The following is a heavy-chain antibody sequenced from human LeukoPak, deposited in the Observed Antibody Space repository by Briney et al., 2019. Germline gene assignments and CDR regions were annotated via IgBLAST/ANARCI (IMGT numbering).Heavy chain of an antibody. CDR1: GFTFSSCA. CDR2: ISYDGSNK. J-gene: IGHJ4*02. D-gene: IGHD3-22*01. Sequence: SGGSLRLSCAASGFTFSSCAMHWVRQAPGKGLEWVAVISYDGSNKYYADSVKGRFTISRDNSKNTLYLQMNSLRAEDTAVYYCARSTHYYDSSSSSDYWGQGTLVTVSS. CDR3: ARSTHYYDSSSSSDY. V-gene: IGHV3-30-3*01.